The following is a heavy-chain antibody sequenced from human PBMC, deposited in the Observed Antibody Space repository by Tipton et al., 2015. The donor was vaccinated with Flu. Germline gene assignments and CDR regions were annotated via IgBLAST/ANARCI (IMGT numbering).Heavy chain of an antibody. V-gene: IGHV1-18*01. J-gene: IGHJ4*02. Sequence: QMQLVQSGAELKEPGAAVKISCKASGYRFIDYGFTWVRQAPGQGLEWMGWISASSGFTNYAQKFQGRLTMTTDTSTSTAYLELRGLSLDDTAVYYCAGACSIDHCDDYCGQGTLVTVAS. CDR1: GYRFIDYG. D-gene: IGHD2-2*01. CDR3: AGACSIDHCDDY. CDR2: ISASSGFT.